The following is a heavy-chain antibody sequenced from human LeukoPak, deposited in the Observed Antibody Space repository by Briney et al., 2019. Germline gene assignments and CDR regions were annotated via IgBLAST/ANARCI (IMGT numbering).Heavy chain of an antibody. J-gene: IGHJ4*02. V-gene: IGHV3-11*01. CDR2: ISSSGSTI. CDR1: VFTFSDYY. D-gene: IGHD5-12*01. CDR3: ARASVEMATISFDY. Sequence: GGSLRLSCAASVFTFSDYYMSWIRQARGKGLEWVSYISSSGSTIYYADSVKGRFTISRDNAKNSLYLQMNSLRAEDTAVYYCARASVEMATISFDYWGQGTLVTVSS.